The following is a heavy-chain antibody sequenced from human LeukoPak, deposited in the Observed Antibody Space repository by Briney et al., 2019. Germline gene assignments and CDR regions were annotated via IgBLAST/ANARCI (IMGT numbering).Heavy chain of an antibody. D-gene: IGHD6-13*01. CDR2: INAGNGNT. CDR1: GYTFTSYA. V-gene: IGHV1-3*01. J-gene: IGHJ5*02. CDR3: AREVHFTDPYSSSWYDI. Sequence: VASVKVSCKASGYTFTSYAMHWVRQAPGQRLEWMGWINAGNGNTKYSQKFQGRVTITRDTSASTAYMELSSLRSEDTAVYYCAREVHFTDPYSSSWYDIWGQGTLVTVSS.